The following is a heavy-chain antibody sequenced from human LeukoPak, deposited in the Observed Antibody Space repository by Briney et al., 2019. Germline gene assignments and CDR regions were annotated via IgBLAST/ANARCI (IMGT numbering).Heavy chain of an antibody. Sequence: SETLSLTCTVSGGSISSSSYYWGWIRQPPGKGLEWIGSIYYSGSTYYNPSLKSRVTISVDTSKNQFSLKLSSVTAADTAVYYCARPMVRGPRSYYYYGMDVWGQGTTVTVPS. V-gene: IGHV4-39*01. CDR3: ARPMVRGPRSYYYYGMDV. J-gene: IGHJ6*02. CDR1: GGSISSSSYY. D-gene: IGHD3-10*01. CDR2: IYYSGST.